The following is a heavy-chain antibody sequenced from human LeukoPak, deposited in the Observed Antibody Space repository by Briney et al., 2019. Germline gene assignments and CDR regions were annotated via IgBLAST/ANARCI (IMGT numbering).Heavy chain of an antibody. CDR3: ARAFTGTSRRYGDYWFDP. D-gene: IGHD4-17*01. J-gene: IGHJ5*02. Sequence: GGSLRLSCAASGFTFSSYWMSWVRQAPGNGLEWVANIKQDGSEKYYVDSVKGRFTISRDNAKNSLYLQMNSLRAEDTAVYYCARAFTGTSRRYGDYWFDPWGQGTLVIVSS. V-gene: IGHV3-7*03. CDR1: GFTFSSYW. CDR2: IKQDGSEK.